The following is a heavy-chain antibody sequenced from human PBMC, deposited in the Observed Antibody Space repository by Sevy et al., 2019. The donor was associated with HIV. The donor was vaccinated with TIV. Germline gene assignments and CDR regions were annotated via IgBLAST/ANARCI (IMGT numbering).Heavy chain of an antibody. Sequence: GGSLRLSCAASGFTFSSYCMNWVRQAPGKGLEWVAYINNSSSTKYYADSVKGRFTISRDTAKNSLYLQMNSLRDEDTAVYYCGRERCSSFVPLDYWGQGTMVTVSS. V-gene: IGHV3-48*02. CDR2: INNSSSTK. J-gene: IGHJ4*02. CDR3: GRERCSSFVPLDY. D-gene: IGHD6-6*01. CDR1: GFTFSSYC.